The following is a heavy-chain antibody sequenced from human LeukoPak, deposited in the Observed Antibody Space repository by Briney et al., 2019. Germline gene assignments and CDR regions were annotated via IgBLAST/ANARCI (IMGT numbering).Heavy chain of an antibody. CDR1: GGSLSGYY. D-gene: IGHD4-23*01. CDR3: AREDPRYGGNPSY. J-gene: IGHJ4*02. CDR2: INHSGST. V-gene: IGHV4-34*01. Sequence: PSETLSLTCAVYGGSLSGYYWSWIRQPPGKGLEWIGEINHSGSTNYNPSLKSRVTISVDTSKNQFSLKLSSVTAADTAVYYCAREDPRYGGNPSYWGQGTLVTVSS.